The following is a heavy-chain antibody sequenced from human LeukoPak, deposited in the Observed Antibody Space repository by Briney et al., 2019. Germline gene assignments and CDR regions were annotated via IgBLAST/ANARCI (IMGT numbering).Heavy chain of an antibody. Sequence: GGSLRLSCAASGFTFSSYAMSWVRQAPGKGLEWVSYIGSIISTIYYADSVRGRFTISRDNAKNSLYLQMNSLRAEDTAVYYCARDGSGWVIDHWGQGTLVTVSS. D-gene: IGHD6-19*01. CDR1: GFTFSSYA. CDR3: ARDGSGWVIDH. J-gene: IGHJ4*02. V-gene: IGHV3-48*01. CDR2: IGSIISTI.